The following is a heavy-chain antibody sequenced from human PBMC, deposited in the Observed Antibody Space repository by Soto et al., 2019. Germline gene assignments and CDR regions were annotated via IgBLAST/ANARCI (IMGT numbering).Heavy chain of an antibody. CDR2: IYYSGST. J-gene: IGHJ4*02. CDR1: GGSISSYY. V-gene: IGHV4-59*08. D-gene: IGHD6-6*01. CDR3: ARHHWHSSSAGEQIWGQLAWLPYYFDY. Sequence: SETLSLTCTVSGGSISSYYWSWIRQPPGKGLEWIGYIYYSGSTNYNPSLKSRVTISVDTSKNQFSLKLSSVTAADTAVYYCARHHWHSSSAGEQIWGQLAWLPYYFDYWGQGTLVTVSS.